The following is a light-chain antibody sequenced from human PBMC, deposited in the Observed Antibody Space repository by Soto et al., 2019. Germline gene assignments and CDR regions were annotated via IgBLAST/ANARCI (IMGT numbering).Light chain of an antibody. J-gene: IGKJ1*01. CDR2: GAS. V-gene: IGKV3-20*01. Sequence: ETVLTQSPGTLSLSPGERATLSCRASQSVSSNYLAWFRQKSGQAPRLLIYGASSRATGIPDRFSASGSGTDFTLTISRLEPEDFAVYYCQQYGSSPRTFGQGTKVEIK. CDR1: QSVSSNY. CDR3: QQYGSSPRT.